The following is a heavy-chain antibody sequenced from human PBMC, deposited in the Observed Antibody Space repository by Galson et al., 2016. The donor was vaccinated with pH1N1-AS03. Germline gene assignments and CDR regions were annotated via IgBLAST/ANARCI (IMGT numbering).Heavy chain of an antibody. D-gene: IGHD3-10*01. CDR2: VKGVFRTT. CDR1: GLTFSSYA. V-gene: IGHV1-69*05. J-gene: IGHJ4*02. CDR3: ETAGNYFEIRRFDD. Sequence: SVKVSCKASGLTFSSYAISWVRQAPGQGLEWMGGVKGVFRTTNYAQKFQGRITITMDHSTGTPYMEVSSLRAEDTAVYYCETAGNYFEIRRFDDWGQGTPVTVFS.